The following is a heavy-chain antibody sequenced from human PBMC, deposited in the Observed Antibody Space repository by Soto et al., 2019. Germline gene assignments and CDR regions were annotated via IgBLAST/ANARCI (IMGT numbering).Heavy chain of an antibody. D-gene: IGHD3-10*01. CDR2: ISAYNGNT. J-gene: IGHJ6*02. Sequence: GASVKVSCKASGYTFTSYGISCVRQAPGQVLEWMGWISAYNGNTNYAQKLQGRVTMTTDTSTSTAYMELRSLRSDDTAVYYCARRDTTAPTGNNYYYYGMDVWGQGTTVTVSS. V-gene: IGHV1-18*01. CDR1: GYTFTSYG. CDR3: ARRDTTAPTGNNYYYYGMDV.